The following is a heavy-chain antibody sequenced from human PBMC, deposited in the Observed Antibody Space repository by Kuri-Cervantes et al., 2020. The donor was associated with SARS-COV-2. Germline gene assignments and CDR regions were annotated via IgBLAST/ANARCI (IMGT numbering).Heavy chain of an antibody. CDR2: INHSGST. D-gene: IGHD3-10*01. CDR1: GGSFSGYY. V-gene: IGHV4-34*01. CDR3: ARRVYGSGFSYYYYYMDV. J-gene: IGHJ6*03. Sequence: ESLKISCAVCGGSFSGYYWSWIRQPPGKGLEWIGEINHSGSTNYNPSLKSRVTISVDTSKNQFSLKLSSVTAADTAVYYCARRVYGSGFSYYYYYMDVWGKGTTVTVSS.